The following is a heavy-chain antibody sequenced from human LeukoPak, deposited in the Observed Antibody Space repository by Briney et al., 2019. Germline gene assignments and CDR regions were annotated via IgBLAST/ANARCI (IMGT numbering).Heavy chain of an antibody. J-gene: IGHJ3*02. V-gene: IGHV1-46*03. CDR1: GYTFTSYY. Sequence: ASVKVSCKASGYTFTSYYMHWVRQAPGQGLEWMGIINPSSGSTSYAQKFQGRVTMTRDTSTSTVYMELSSLRSEDTAVYYCARDDSSGLNSRAGAFDIWGQGTMVTVSS. CDR3: ARDDSSGLNSRAGAFDI. CDR2: INPSSGST. D-gene: IGHD3-22*01.